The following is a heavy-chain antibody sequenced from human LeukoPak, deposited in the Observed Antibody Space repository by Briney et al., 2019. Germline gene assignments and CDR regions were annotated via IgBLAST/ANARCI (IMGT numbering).Heavy chain of an antibody. V-gene: IGHV3-23*01. J-gene: IGHJ4*02. CDR2: ISGSGGST. Sequence: GGSLRLSCAASGLTFSSYVMSWVRQAPGKGLEWVSGISGSGGSTYYADSVKGRFTISRDNSKNTLFLQMNSLRAEDTAVYYCARDPSRGLYYFDHWGQGTLVTVSS. D-gene: IGHD3-10*01. CDR3: ARDPSRGLYYFDH. CDR1: GLTFSSYV.